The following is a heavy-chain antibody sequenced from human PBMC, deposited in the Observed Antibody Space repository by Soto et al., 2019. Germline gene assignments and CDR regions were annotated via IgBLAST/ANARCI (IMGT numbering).Heavy chain of an antibody. CDR3: ARDGPTGFTYVH. CDR1: GGPITSGNW. Sequence: SETLSLTCTVSGGPITSGNWWSWVRQPPGKGLEWIVEIYYSGSVTPNPSLKSRVTMSIDKSKNQFSLNLTSVTAADTAVYYCARDGPTGFTYVHWVQGSMVSVSS. J-gene: IGHJ4*02. D-gene: IGHD2-21*01. V-gene: IGHV4-4*02. CDR2: IYYSGSV.